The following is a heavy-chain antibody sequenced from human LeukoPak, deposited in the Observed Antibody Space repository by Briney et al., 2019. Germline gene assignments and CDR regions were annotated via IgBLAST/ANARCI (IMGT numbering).Heavy chain of an antibody. V-gene: IGHV3-33*01. CDR3: ARESSLTGAYFDC. CDR2: IWYDGNNK. J-gene: IGHJ4*02. D-gene: IGHD3-10*01. Sequence: GRSLRLSCAASGFTLNNYGMHWVRQAPGKGLEWVTVIWYDGNNKYYVDSVKGRFTISRDNSKNTLYLRMNSLRAEDTAVYYCARESSLTGAYFDCWGQGTLVTVSS. CDR1: GFTLNNYG.